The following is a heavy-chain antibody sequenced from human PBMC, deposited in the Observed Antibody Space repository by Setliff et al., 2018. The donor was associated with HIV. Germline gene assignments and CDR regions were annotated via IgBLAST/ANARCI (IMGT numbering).Heavy chain of an antibody. V-gene: IGHV4-30-4*08. CDR1: GGSISSIDYY. J-gene: IGHJ4*02. CDR2: IYYSGST. D-gene: IGHD3-10*01. CDR3: ARVPSRITMVRGSAFDY. Sequence: SETLSLTCTVSGGSISSIDYYWSWIRQPPGKGLERIGYIYYSGSTYYNPSLKSRVTISVDTSKNQFSLKLSSVTAADTAVYYCARVPSRITMVRGSAFDYWGQGTLVTVSS.